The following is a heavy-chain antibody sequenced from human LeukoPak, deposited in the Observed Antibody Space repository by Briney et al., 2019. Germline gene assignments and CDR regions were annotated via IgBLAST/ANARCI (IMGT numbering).Heavy chain of an antibody. CDR2: ISSRSSYI. V-gene: IGHV3-21*01. J-gene: IGHJ4*02. CDR1: GFTFSTHT. Sequence: GGSLRLSCEASGFTFSTHTMNWARQAPGKGLEWVSCISSRSSYIFYADSVRGRFIISRDNAKNSLYLQMNSLRPEDTAKYFCVRKTATEEVYFDNWGQGTPVTVSS. CDR3: VRKTATEEVYFDN.